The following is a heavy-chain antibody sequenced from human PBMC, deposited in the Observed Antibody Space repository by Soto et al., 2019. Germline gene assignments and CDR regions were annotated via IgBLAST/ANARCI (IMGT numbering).Heavy chain of an antibody. CDR2: ISYDGSNK. V-gene: IGHV3-30*18. Sequence: PGGSLRLSCAASGFTFSSYGMHWVRQAPGKGLEWVAVISYDGSNKYYADSVKGRFTISRDNSKNTLYLQMNSLRAEDTAVYYCAKAPYDSSGYYDTYFDYWGQGTLVTVSS. J-gene: IGHJ4*02. D-gene: IGHD3-22*01. CDR3: AKAPYDSSGYYDTYFDY. CDR1: GFTFSSYG.